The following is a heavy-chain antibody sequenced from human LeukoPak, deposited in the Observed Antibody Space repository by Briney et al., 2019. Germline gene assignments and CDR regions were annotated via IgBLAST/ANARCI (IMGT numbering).Heavy chain of an antibody. CDR3: ARTYCYGSELAY. CDR2: INHSGST. J-gene: IGHJ4*02. Sequence: SETLSLTCAVYGGSFSGYYWSWIRQPPGKGLEWIGEINHSGSTNYNPSLKSRVTISVDTSKNQFSLRLSSVTAADTAVYYCARTYCYGSELAYWGQGTLVTVSS. V-gene: IGHV4-34*01. D-gene: IGHD3-10*01. CDR1: GGSFSGYY.